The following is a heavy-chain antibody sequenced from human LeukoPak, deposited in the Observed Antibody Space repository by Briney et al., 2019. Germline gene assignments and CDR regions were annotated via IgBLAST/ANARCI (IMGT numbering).Heavy chain of an antibody. V-gene: IGHV4-59*01. CDR2: TSYTGSS. CDR3: ARGSTVGDDY. D-gene: IGHD4-17*01. J-gene: IGHJ4*02. CDR1: GGSFSGYY. Sequence: SETLSLTCAVYGGSFSGYYWNWIRQPPGKRLEWIGYTSYTGSSNYNPSLNSRVTISVDTSKNQLSLTLTSVTAADTAVYYCARGSTVGDDYWGQGMLVTVSS.